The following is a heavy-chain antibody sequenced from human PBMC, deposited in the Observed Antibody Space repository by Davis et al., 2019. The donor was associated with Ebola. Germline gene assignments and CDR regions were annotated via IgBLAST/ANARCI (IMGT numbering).Heavy chain of an antibody. Sequence: AASVTVSCKVSEYTLNELSIHWVRQAPGKGLEWLGRFDPEDGERIYAQKFQGRVTMTDDTSTDTAYMKLTSLKYEDTAVYYCAIGGRAGGFDYWGQGTLVTVSS. J-gene: IGHJ4*02. V-gene: IGHV1-24*01. CDR2: FDPEDGER. CDR1: EYTLNELS. CDR3: AIGGRAGGFDY.